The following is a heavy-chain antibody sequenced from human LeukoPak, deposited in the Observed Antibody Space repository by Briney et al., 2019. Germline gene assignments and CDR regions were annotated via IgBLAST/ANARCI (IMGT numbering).Heavy chain of an antibody. CDR3: AKDSSRSWYRAFDY. Sequence: GGSLRLSCAASGFTFDDYAMHWVRQAPGKGLEWVSGISWNSGSIGYADSVKGRFTISRDNAKNSLYLKMNSLRAEDTAFYYCAKDSSRSWYRAFDYWGQGTLVTVSS. V-gene: IGHV3-9*01. CDR2: ISWNSGSI. CDR1: GFTFDDYA. J-gene: IGHJ4*02. D-gene: IGHD6-13*01.